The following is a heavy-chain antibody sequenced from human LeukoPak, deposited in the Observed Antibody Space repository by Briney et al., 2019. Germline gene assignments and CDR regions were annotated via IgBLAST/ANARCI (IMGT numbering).Heavy chain of an antibody. CDR3: ARYIGSSWTYYYFDY. D-gene: IGHD6-13*01. CDR2: VYPGDSDT. Sequence: GESLTLSCKGSGYIFTSYWIGWVRQMPGKGLEWMGIVYPGDSDTRYSPSFQGQVTISADKSISTAYLQWSSLKASDTAMYYCARYIGSSWTYYYFDYWSQGTLVTVSS. CDR1: GYIFTSYW. V-gene: IGHV5-51*03. J-gene: IGHJ4*02.